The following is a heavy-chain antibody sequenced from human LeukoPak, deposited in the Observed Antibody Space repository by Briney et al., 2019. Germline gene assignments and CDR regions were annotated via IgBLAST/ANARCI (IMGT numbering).Heavy chain of an antibody. CDR3: AREGSTSMDV. D-gene: IGHD2-2*01. Sequence: GGSLRLSCAASGFTFSSYAMSWVRQAPGKGLEWVSYISSSSSTIYYADSVKGRFTISRDNAKNSLYLQMNSLRAEDTAVYYCAREGSTSMDVWGKGTTVTVSS. CDR1: GFTFSSYA. CDR2: ISSSSSTI. V-gene: IGHV3-48*01. J-gene: IGHJ6*04.